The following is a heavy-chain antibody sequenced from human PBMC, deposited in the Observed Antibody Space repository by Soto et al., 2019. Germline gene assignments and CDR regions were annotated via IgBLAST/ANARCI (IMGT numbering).Heavy chain of an antibody. J-gene: IGHJ6*02. CDR1: GYTFTGYY. V-gene: IGHV1-2*02. Sequence: ASVKVSCKASGYTFTGYYMHWVRQAPGQGLEWMGWINPNSGGTNYAQKFQGGVTMTRDTSISTAYMELSRLRSDDTAVYYCARETTPYFYGPGSYYGMDVWGQGTTVTVSS. CDR2: INPNSGGT. D-gene: IGHD3-10*01. CDR3: ARETTPYFYGPGSYYGMDV.